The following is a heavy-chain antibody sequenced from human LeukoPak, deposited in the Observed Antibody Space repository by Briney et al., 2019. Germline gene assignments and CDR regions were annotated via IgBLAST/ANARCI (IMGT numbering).Heavy chain of an antibody. V-gene: IGHV5-51*01. Sequence: GESLKISCKGSGYSFTSYWIGWVRQMPGKGLEWMGIIYPGDSDTRYSPSFQGQVTISADKSISTAYLQWSSLKASDTAMYYCAIDWITKPYYYDSSGYYNDAFDIWGQGTMVTVSS. CDR2: IYPGDSDT. CDR3: AIDWITKPYYYDSSGYYNDAFDI. CDR1: GYSFTSYW. D-gene: IGHD3-22*01. J-gene: IGHJ3*02.